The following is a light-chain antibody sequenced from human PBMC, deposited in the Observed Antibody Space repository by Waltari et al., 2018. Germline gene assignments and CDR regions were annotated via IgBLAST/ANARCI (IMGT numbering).Light chain of an antibody. CDR2: AAS. J-gene: IGKJ4*01. Sequence: AIRMTQSPSSLSASTGDGVTIPCRASQNISSYLAWYQQTSGKAPKLLIFAASTLQTGVPSRFSGSGSGTDLTLTISRLQSEDLGTYYCQQYYNYPFTFGGGTKVEL. V-gene: IGKV1-8*01. CDR3: QQYYNYPFT. CDR1: QNISSY.